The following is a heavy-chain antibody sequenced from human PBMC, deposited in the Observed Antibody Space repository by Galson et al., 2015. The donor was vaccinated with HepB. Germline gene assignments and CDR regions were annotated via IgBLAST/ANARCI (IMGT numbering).Heavy chain of an antibody. J-gene: IGHJ4*02. D-gene: IGHD3-22*01. V-gene: IGHV1-69*02. CDR2: IIPILGIA. CDR3: ASRGYYDSSAIDY. CDR1: GGTFSRYT. Sequence: SVKVSCKASGGTFSRYTISWVRQAPGQGLEWMGRIIPILGIANYAQKFQGRVTITADKSTSTAYMELSSLRSEDTAVYYCASRGYYDSSAIDYWGQGTLVTVSS.